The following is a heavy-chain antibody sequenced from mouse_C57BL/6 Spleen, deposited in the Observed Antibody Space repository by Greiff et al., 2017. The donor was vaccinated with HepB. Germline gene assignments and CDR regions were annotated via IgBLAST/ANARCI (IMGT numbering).Heavy chain of an antibody. V-gene: IGHV5-16*01. CDR3: AREGTTVVAPDY. CDR1: GFTFSDYY. CDR2: INYDGSST. Sequence: EVQLVESEGGLVQPGSSMKLSCTASGFTFSDYYMAWVRQVPEKGLEWVANINYDGSSTYYLDSLKSRFIISRDNAKNILYLQMSSLKSEDTATYYCAREGTTVVAPDYWGQGTTLTVSS. D-gene: IGHD1-1*01. J-gene: IGHJ2*01.